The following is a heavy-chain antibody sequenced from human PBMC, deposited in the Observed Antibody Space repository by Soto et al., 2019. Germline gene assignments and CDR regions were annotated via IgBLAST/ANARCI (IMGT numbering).Heavy chain of an antibody. CDR2: ISWNSGSI. CDR3: AKDMGFNWNDGENWFDP. CDR1: GFTFDDYA. Sequence: EVQLVESGGGLVQPGRSLRLSCAASGFTFDDYAMHWVRQAPGKGLEWVSGISWNSGSIGYADSVKGRFTISRDNAKNSLYLQMNSLGAEDTALYYCAKDMGFNWNDGENWFDPWGQGTLVTVSS. D-gene: IGHD1-20*01. J-gene: IGHJ5*02. V-gene: IGHV3-9*01.